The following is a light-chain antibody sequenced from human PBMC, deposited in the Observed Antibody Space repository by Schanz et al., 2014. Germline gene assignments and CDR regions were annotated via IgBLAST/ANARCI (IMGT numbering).Light chain of an antibody. CDR1: SSDIGSYNL. CDR3: SSYADSSTL. Sequence: QSALTQPASVSGSPGQSITISCTGTSSDIGSYNLVSWYQQHPDKAPKLMIYEGSKRPSGVPDRFSGSKSGNTASLTISGLQAEDEADYYCSSYADSSTLFGPGTKLTVL. J-gene: IGLJ1*01. CDR2: EGS. V-gene: IGLV2-14*02.